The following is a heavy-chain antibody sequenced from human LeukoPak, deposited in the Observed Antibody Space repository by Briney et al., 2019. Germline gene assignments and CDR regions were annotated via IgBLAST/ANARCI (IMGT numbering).Heavy chain of an antibody. CDR1: GFTFSSYA. V-gene: IGHV3-23*01. D-gene: IGHD6-13*01. CDR3: ARRTRYTSSWYAFDY. Sequence: GGSLRLSCAASGFTFSSYAMSWVRQAPGKGLEWVSSISASGDTTYYADSVKGRFTISRDNSKNTLYLQMNSLRAEDTAVYYCARRTRYTSSWYAFDYWGQGTLVTVSS. J-gene: IGHJ4*02. CDR2: ISASGDTT.